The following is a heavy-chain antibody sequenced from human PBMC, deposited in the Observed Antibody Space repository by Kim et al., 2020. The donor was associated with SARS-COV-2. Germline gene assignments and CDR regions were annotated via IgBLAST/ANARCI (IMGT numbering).Heavy chain of an antibody. CDR2: IYYSGST. Sequence: SETLSLTCTVSSGSISSGGYYWSWIRQHPGKGLEWIGYIYYSGSTYYNPSLKSRVTISVDTSKNQFSLKLSSVTAADTAVYYCAAEGVAMTTATYGVDVWGQGTTVTVSS. CDR3: AAEGVAMTTATYGVDV. V-gene: IGHV4-31*03. J-gene: IGHJ6*02. D-gene: IGHD4-4*01. CDR1: SGSISSGGYY.